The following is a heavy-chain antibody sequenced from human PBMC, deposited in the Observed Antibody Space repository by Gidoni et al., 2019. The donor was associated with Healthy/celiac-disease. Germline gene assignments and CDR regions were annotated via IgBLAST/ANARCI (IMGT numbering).Heavy chain of an antibody. CDR2: SIPIFGTA. V-gene: IGHV1-69*06. CDR3: ACLREYYYYMDV. Sequence: QVQLVQSGAAVKKPGASVKVSCRASGGTFSSYAISGVRQAPGQGLEWMGGSIPIFGTANYAQKVQSRVTITADKSTSTAYMELSSLGSEDTAVYYCACLREYYYYMDVWGQGTTVTVSS. J-gene: IGHJ6*03. CDR1: GGTFSSYA. D-gene: IGHD1-26*01.